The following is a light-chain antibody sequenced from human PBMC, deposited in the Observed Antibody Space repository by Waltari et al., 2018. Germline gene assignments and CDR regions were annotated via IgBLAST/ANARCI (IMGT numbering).Light chain of an antibody. CDR1: QSVSSY. CDR3: QQRSNWPPVT. Sequence: DIVLTHSPATLSLSPGERAPLSCRASQSVSSYLAWYQQKPGQAPRLLIYDASNSATGIPARFCGGGSWTDFTLTISSLEPEDCAVDYCQQRSNWPPVTFGGGTKVEIK. CDR2: DAS. V-gene: IGKV3-11*01. J-gene: IGKJ4*01.